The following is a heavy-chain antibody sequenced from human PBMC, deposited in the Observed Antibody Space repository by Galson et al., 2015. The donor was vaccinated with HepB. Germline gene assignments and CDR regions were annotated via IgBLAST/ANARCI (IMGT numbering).Heavy chain of an antibody. CDR1: GFTITFYY. J-gene: IGHJ4*02. CDR3: ARTTTRDTSDWPSFDS. D-gene: IGHD6-19*01. V-gene: IGHV3-66*02. CDR2: IYTSGDT. Sequence: SLRLSCAASGFTITFYYMSWVRQAPGKGLECVSIIYTSGDTRYSDSVKGGFTISRENSKSMVYLQMNSLRPEDTAMYYCARTTTRDTSDWPSFDSWGQGILVTASS.